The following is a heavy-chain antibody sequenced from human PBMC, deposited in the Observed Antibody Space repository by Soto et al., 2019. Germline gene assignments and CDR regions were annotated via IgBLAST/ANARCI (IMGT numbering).Heavy chain of an antibody. Sequence: SETLSLTCAVYGGSFSCYYWSWIRQPPGKGLEWIGEINHSGSTNYNPSLKSRVTISVDTSKNQFSLKLSSVTAADTAVYYCARPSLTKGYYYYGMDVWGQGTTVNVS. J-gene: IGHJ6*02. CDR1: GGSFSCYY. D-gene: IGHD4-17*01. CDR2: INHSGST. CDR3: ARPSLTKGYYYYGMDV. V-gene: IGHV4-34*01.